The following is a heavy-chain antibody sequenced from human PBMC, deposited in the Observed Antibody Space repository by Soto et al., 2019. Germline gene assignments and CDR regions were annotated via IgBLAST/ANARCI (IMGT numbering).Heavy chain of an antibody. J-gene: IGHJ6*02. V-gene: IGHV1-18*01. CDR2: ISAYNGNT. Sequence: ASVKVSCKASGYTFTSYGISWVRQAPGQGLDWMGWISAYNGNTKYAQDLQGRVTMTTDTSTSTAYMELRSLRSDDTAGYYCARFSGGSYNTYYFYYGMDVWGQGTTVTVSS. CDR1: GYTFTSYG. D-gene: IGHD2-15*01. CDR3: ARFSGGSYNTYYFYYGMDV.